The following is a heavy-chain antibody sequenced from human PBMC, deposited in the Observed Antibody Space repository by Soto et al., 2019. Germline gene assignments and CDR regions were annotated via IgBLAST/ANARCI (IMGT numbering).Heavy chain of an antibody. CDR2: IKSKTDGGTT. D-gene: IGHD5-12*01. CDR3: TTANSGYDSPPFDY. CDR1: GFTFSNAW. J-gene: IGHJ4*02. V-gene: IGHV3-15*01. Sequence: GGSLRLSCAASGFTFSNAWMSWVRQAPGKGLEWVGRIKSKTDGGTTDYAAPVKGRFTISRDDSKNTLYLQMNSLKTEDTAVYYCTTANSGYDSPPFDYWGQGTLVTVSS.